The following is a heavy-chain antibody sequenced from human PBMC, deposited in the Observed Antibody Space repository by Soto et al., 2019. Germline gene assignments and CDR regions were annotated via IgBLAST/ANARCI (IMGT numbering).Heavy chain of an antibody. D-gene: IGHD3-10*01. V-gene: IGHV3-48*01. Sequence: GESLKISCAASGFTFSSYSMNWVRQAPGKGLEWVSYISSSSSTIYYADSVKGRFTISRDNAKNSLYLQMNSLRAEDTAVYYCAREGSGRYYYMDVWGKGTTVTVSS. CDR3: AREGSGRYYYMDV. CDR1: GFTFSSYS. J-gene: IGHJ6*03. CDR2: ISSSSSTI.